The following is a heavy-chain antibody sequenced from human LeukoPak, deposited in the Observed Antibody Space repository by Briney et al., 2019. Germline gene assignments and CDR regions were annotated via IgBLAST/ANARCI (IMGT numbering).Heavy chain of an antibody. J-gene: IGHJ4*02. Sequence: GGSLRLSCAASGFTFSSYAMSWDRQAPGKGLEWVSAISGSGGSTYYADSVKGRFTISRDNTKNTLYLQMNSLRAEDTAVYYCVLYYYGSGSYLGVFDYWGQGTLVTVSS. CDR2: ISGSGGST. V-gene: IGHV3-23*01. CDR3: VLYYYGSGSYLGVFDY. D-gene: IGHD3-10*01. CDR1: GFTFSSYA.